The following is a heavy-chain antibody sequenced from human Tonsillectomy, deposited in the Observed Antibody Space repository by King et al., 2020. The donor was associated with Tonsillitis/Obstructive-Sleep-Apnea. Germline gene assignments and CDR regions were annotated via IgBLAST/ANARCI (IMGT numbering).Heavy chain of an antibody. V-gene: IGHV3-30*18. CDR2: ITYAGGNK. CDR1: GFPFSSFG. CDR3: AKAKLYGYSYYYMDV. J-gene: IGHJ6*03. Sequence: VQLVESGGGVVQPGGSLRLSCAASGFPFSSFGIHWGRQAPGKGLEWVTVITYAGGNKYYADSVKGRFTISRYNSKNTLHLQMNSLRAEDTAVYYCAKAKLYGYSYYYMDVWGKGTTVTVSS. D-gene: IGHD3-10*01.